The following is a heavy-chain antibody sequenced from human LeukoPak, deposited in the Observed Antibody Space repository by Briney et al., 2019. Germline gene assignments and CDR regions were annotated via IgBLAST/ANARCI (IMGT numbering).Heavy chain of an antibody. CDR3: ARQEDHDYGDYYFDY. Sequence: GGSLRLSCAASGFTFSSYEMSWVRQAPGKGLEWVSYITNSGGTTYYADSVKGRFTISRDNAKNSLYLQMNSLRAEDTAAYYCARQEDHDYGDYYFDYWGQGILVTVSS. J-gene: IGHJ4*02. CDR1: GFTFSSYE. CDR2: ITNSGGTT. V-gene: IGHV3-48*03. D-gene: IGHD4-17*01.